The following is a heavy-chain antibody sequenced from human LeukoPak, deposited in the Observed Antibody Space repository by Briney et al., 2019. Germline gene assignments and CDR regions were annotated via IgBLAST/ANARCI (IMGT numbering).Heavy chain of an antibody. V-gene: IGHV1-69*04. CDR3: ARVVSSHYYDSSGYCDY. J-gene: IGHJ4*02. CDR1: GGTFSSYA. Sequence: SVKVSCIASGGTFSSYAISWGRQAPGQGLEWMGRIIPILGIADYAQKFQRRGTSTADKSTSTAYMELSSLRSEDTAVYYCARVVSSHYYDSSGYCDYWGQGTLVTVSS. D-gene: IGHD3-22*01. CDR2: IIPILGIA.